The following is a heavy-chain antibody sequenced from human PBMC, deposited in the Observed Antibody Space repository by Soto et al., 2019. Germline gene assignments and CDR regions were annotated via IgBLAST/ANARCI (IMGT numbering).Heavy chain of an antibody. D-gene: IGHD1-20*01. V-gene: IGHV3-13*01. CDR3: ARINWNDQDGAFDI. Sequence: GGSLRLSCAASGFTLSTYDMHWVRQAPGKGLEWVAAISYAGDTYYPDSVKGRFTISRHSSKNTLYLQMNSLRAEDTAVYYCARINWNDQDGAFDIWGQGTMVTVSS. CDR2: ISYAGDT. J-gene: IGHJ3*02. CDR1: GFTLSTYD.